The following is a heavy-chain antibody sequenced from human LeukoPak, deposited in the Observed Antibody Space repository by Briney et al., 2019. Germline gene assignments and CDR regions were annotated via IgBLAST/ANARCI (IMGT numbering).Heavy chain of an antibody. CDR1: GYSLSSGYY. V-gene: IGHV4-38-2*02. D-gene: IGHD3-10*02. J-gene: IGHJ4*02. CDR3: ARDLMWEMFD. Sequence: SETLSLTCTVSGYSLSSGYYWGWIRQPPGKGLEWIGSIYHSGSTYYNPSLKSRVTISVDTPKNQFSLKLSSVTAADTAVYYCARDLMWEMFDWGQGTLVTVSS. CDR2: IYHSGST.